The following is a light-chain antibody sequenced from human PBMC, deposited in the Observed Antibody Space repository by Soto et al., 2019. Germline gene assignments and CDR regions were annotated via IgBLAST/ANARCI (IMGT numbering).Light chain of an antibody. V-gene: IGKV3-15*01. CDR1: QTVKSN. CDR3: QQYNSWPLT. Sequence: EAVMTQSPATLSVSPGERATLSCRASQTVKSNLAWYQQKPGQAPRLLIYDVSTRATGFPARFSGSGSGTEFTLTINSLQSEDFAVYYCQQYNSWPLTFGGGTKVEIK. J-gene: IGKJ4*01. CDR2: DVS.